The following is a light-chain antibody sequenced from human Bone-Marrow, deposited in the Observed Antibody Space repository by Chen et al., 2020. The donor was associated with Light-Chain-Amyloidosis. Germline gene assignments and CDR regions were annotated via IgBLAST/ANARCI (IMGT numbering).Light chain of an antibody. CDR1: SSDVGGDNH. V-gene: IGLV2-14*01. CDR2: EVT. Sequence: QLARTQPASVSGSPGQSITISCTGTSSDVGGDNHVSWYQQHPDKAPKLMIYEVTNRPSWVPDRFSGSKSDNTASLTISGLQTEDEADYFCSSYTITNTLVFGSGTRVTVL. J-gene: IGLJ1*01. CDR3: SSYTITNTLV.